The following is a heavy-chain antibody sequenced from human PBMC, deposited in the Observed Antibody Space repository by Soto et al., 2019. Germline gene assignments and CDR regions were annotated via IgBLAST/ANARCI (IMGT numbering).Heavy chain of an antibody. J-gene: IGHJ6*02. CDR3: ARDISRIAVARYYYYGMDV. CDR2: TYYRSKWYN. V-gene: IGHV6-1*01. Sequence: PSQTLSLTCAISGDSVSRNSAAWNWIRQSPSRGLEWLGRTYYRSKWYNDYAVSVKSRITINPDTSKNQFSLQLNSVTPEDTAVYYCARDISRIAVARYYYYGMDVWGQGTTVTVSS. CDR1: GDSVSRNSAA. D-gene: IGHD6-19*01.